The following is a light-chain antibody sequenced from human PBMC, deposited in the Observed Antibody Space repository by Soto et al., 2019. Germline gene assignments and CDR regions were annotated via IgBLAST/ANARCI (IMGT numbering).Light chain of an antibody. V-gene: IGKV3-20*01. J-gene: IGKJ1*01. Sequence: EIVLTQSPGTLSLSPGERATLSCRASQSVSSSYLAWYQQKTGQAPRLRIYGASSRATGIPDRFSGSGSGTDFTLTISRLEPEDFAVYYCQQYGSSPWTFGQGTKVEIK. CDR2: GAS. CDR1: QSVSSSY. CDR3: QQYGSSPWT.